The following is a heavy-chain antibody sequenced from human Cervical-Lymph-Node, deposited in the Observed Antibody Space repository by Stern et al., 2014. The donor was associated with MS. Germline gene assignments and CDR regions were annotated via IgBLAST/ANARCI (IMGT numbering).Heavy chain of an antibody. D-gene: IGHD2-15*01. CDR2: IIPMFGTP. J-gene: IGHJ4*02. Sequence: QVQLVQSGAEVKKPGSSVKVSCKASGGTFSTHVISWVRQAPGQGLEWMGGIIPMFGTPNYAQRFQGRVTITADESTSTAYMELTSLRSDDTAVYYCARAPGEGYCTGGTCYEYGLDYWGQGTLVTVSS. CDR3: ARAPGEGYCTGGTCYEYGLDY. CDR1: GGTFSTHV. V-gene: IGHV1-69*01.